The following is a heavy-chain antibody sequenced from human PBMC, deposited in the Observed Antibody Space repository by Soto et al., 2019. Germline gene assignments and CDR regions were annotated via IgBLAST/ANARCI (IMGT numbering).Heavy chain of an antibody. CDR1: GFTFSSYA. Sequence: GGSLRLSCAASGFTFSSYAMSWVRQGPGKGLEWVSAISGSGGSTYYADSVKGRFTISRDNSKNTLYLQMNSLRAEDTAVYYCAKSAPYCTNGVCYPDPYYYYGMDVWGQRTTVTVSS. J-gene: IGHJ6*02. CDR2: ISGSGGST. V-gene: IGHV3-23*01. D-gene: IGHD2-8*01. CDR3: AKSAPYCTNGVCYPDPYYYYGMDV.